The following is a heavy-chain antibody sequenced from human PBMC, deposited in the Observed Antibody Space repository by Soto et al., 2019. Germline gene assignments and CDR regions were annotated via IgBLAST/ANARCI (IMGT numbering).Heavy chain of an antibody. CDR1: GFSFSSYA. CDR3: AKDFLKSKTLKWNYIDY. J-gene: IGHJ4*02. CDR2: ISGSGGST. V-gene: IGHV3-23*01. Sequence: EVQLLESGGGLVQPGGSLRLSCAGSGFSFSSYAIIWVRQASGKGLEWVAGISGSGGSTNYADSVNGRFTISRDNFRKMVDLEMHRLRAEDTAKYYCAKDFLKSKTLKWNYIDYWGQGILITVS. D-gene: IGHD1-26*01.